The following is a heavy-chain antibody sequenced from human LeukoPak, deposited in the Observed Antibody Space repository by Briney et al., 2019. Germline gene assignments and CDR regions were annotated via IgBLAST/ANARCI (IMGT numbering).Heavy chain of an antibody. J-gene: IGHJ4*02. CDR1: GYSYTSYW. V-gene: IGHV5-51*01. D-gene: IGHD6-13*01. CDR2: IYPGDSDT. CDR3: ALSPRMYSSSWYAFSD. Sequence: GESLKISCKGSGYSYTSYWIGWVRQMPGKGLEWMGIIYPGDSDTRYSPSFQGQVTISADKSISTAYLQWSSLKASDTAMYYCALSPRMYSSSWYAFSDWGQGTLVTVSS.